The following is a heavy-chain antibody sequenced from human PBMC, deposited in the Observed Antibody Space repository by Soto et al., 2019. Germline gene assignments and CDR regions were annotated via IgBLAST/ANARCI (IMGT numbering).Heavy chain of an antibody. J-gene: IGHJ5*01. D-gene: IGHD6-13*01. V-gene: IGHV3-23*01. CDR3: VSWVSDPGDS. CDR2: ISSNGENT. CDR1: RFTSGYHA. Sequence: PGGSLRRSCAASRFTSGYHAMNWVRQAPGKGLEWVSTISSNGENTHYADSVKGRFIISSDNSSNTVALQMNSLRVEDTAIYYCVSWVSDPGDSSGQGTLVTVFS.